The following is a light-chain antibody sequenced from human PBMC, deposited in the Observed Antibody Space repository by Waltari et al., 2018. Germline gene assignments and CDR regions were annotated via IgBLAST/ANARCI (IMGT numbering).Light chain of an antibody. V-gene: IGKV3-15*01. CDR1: QSVNGY. CDR2: GAS. CDR3: QQCNDWPRGT. J-gene: IGKJ1*01. Sequence: ETVMTQSPATLSVSPGERPTLSCRASQSVNGYFAWYQQKPGQPPRLLIYGASTRAPGVPARFTGSGSQREFTLTISSLQSEDLGIYYCQQCNDWPRGTFGQGTKVEIK.